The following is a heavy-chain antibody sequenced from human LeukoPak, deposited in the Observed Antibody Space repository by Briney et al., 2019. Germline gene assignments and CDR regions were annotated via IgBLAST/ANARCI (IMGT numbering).Heavy chain of an antibody. CDR1: GGSFSGYY. J-gene: IGHJ3*02. CDR3: VRVDSSSWYPPYDAFDI. CDR2: INHSGST. Sequence: SETLSLTCAVYGGSFSGYYWSWIRQPPGKGLEWIGEINHSGSTNYNPSLKSRVTISVDTSKNQFSLKLSSVTAADTAVYYCVRVDSSSWYPPYDAFDIWGQGTMVTVSS. V-gene: IGHV4-34*01. D-gene: IGHD6-13*01.